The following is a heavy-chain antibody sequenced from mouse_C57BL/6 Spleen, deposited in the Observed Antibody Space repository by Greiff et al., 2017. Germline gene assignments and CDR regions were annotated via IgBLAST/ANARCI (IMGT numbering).Heavy chain of an antibody. D-gene: IGHD4-1*01. J-gene: IGHJ2*01. CDR3: ATRTGTDY. CDR1: GYTFTSYW. Sequence: QVQLQQPGAELVKPGASVKMSCKASGYTFTSYWITWVKQRPGQGLEWIGDIYPGSGSTNYNEKFKSKATLTVAPSSSTAYMQLSSLTSEDSAVYYCATRTGTDYWGQGTTLTVSS. V-gene: IGHV1-55*01. CDR2: IYPGSGST.